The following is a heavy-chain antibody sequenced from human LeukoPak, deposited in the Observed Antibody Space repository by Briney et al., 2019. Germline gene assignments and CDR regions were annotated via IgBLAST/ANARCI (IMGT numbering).Heavy chain of an antibody. V-gene: IGHV4-39*01. CDR2: IYYSGST. D-gene: IGHD1-26*01. J-gene: IGHJ4*02. Sequence: SGTLSLTCTVSGGSISSSSYYWGWIRQPPGKGLEWIGSIYYSGSTYYNPSLKSRVTIPVDTSKNQFSLKLSSVTAADTAVYYCARHISVGATEAIDYWGQGTLVTVSS. CDR3: ARHISVGATEAIDY. CDR1: GGSISSSSYY.